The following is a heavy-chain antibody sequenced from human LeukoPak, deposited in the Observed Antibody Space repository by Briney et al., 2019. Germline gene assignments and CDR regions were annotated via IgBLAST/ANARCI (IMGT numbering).Heavy chain of an antibody. CDR3: GRGHWGLDY. CDR2: IDKSGGTT. J-gene: IGHJ4*02. Sequence: GGSLRLSCAASGFTFSDSYMTWIRQAPGKGLEWVAFIDKSGGTTYYADSVKGRFTISRDNAKSSLYLEMNSLRAEDTAVYYCGRGHWGLDYWGQGTLVSVSS. CDR1: GFTFSDSY. V-gene: IGHV3-11*04. D-gene: IGHD7-27*01.